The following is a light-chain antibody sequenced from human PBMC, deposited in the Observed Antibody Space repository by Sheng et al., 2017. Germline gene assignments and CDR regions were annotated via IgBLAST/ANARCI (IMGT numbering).Light chain of an antibody. J-gene: IGLJ2*01. Sequence: SYELTQPPSVSVSPGQTASITCSGDKLGDKYACWYQQKPGQSPVLVIYQDSKRPSGIPERFSGSNSGNTATLTISGTQAMDEADYYCQAWDSSTAPLGYVVFGGGTKLTVL. CDR1: KLGDKY. CDR3: QAWDSSTAPLGYVV. V-gene: IGLV3-1*01. CDR2: QDS.